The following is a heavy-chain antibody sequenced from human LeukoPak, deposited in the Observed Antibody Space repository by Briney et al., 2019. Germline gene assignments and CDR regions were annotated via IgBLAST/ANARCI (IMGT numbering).Heavy chain of an antibody. D-gene: IGHD3-22*01. CDR2: IYYSGST. CDR3: ARTSHYCDSSGFDFDY. V-gene: IGHV4-39*01. CDR1: GGSISSSSYY. Sequence: SETLSLTCTVSGGSISSSSYYWGWIRQPPGKGLEWIGSIYYSGSTYYNPSLKSRVTISVDTSKNQFSLKLSSVTAADTAVYYCARTSHYCDSSGFDFDYWGQGTLVTVSS. J-gene: IGHJ4*02.